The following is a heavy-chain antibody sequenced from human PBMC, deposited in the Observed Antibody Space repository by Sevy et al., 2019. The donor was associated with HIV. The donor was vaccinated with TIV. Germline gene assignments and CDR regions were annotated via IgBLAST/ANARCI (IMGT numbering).Heavy chain of an antibody. V-gene: IGHV3-30*18. Sequence: GESLKISCAASGFTFSSYGMHWVRQAPGKGLEWVAVISYDGSNKYYADSVKGRFTISRDNSKNTLYLQMNSLRAEDTAVYYCAKVTRGWEPLDYPVDYWGQGTLVTVSS. CDR1: GFTFSSYG. J-gene: IGHJ4*02. D-gene: IGHD1-26*01. CDR2: ISYDGSNK. CDR3: AKVTRGWEPLDYPVDY.